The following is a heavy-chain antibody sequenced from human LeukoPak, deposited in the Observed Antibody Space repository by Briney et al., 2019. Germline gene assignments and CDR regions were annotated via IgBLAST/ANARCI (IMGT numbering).Heavy chain of an antibody. V-gene: IGHV4-59*01. CDR3: ARGRSSSWFYGMDV. D-gene: IGHD6-13*01. Sequence: PSESLSLTCTVSGCSISSYYWSWIRQPPGKGLEWIGYICYSGGTTYNASLMRRVTISVETTTNQFSLKLSSVTAADTAVYYCARGRSSSWFYGMDVWGQGTTVTLSS. CDR2: ICYSGGT. CDR1: GCSISSYY. J-gene: IGHJ6*02.